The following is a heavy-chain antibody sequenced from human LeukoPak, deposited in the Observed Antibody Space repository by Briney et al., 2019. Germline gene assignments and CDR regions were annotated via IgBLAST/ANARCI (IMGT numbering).Heavy chain of an antibody. Sequence: AGGSLRLSCAASGFTFSSYSMNWVRQAPGKGLEWVSSISSSSSYIYYADSVKGRFTISRDNAKNSLYLQMNSLRAEDTAVYYCARDRFSATVGEVDYWGQGTLVTVSS. CDR2: ISSSSSYI. CDR3: ARDRFSATVGEVDY. D-gene: IGHD4-23*01. V-gene: IGHV3-21*01. CDR1: GFTFSSYS. J-gene: IGHJ4*02.